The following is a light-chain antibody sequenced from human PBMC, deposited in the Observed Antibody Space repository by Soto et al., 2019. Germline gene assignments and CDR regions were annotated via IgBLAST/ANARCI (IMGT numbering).Light chain of an antibody. V-gene: IGLV2-14*01. Sequence: QSALTQPASVSGSPGQSITISCTGTSSDVGAYNYFSWYQQHPGKAPKLIIYEVSNRPSGVSWRFSGSKSGNTASLTISGLQSEDEADYYCSSHTTSNTRVFGTGTKLTVL. CDR1: SSDVGAYNY. J-gene: IGLJ1*01. CDR2: EVS. CDR3: SSHTTSNTRV.